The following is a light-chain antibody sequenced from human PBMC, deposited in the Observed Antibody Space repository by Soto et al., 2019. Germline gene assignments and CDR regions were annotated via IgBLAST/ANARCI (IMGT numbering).Light chain of an antibody. CDR1: QSISNW. Sequence: IQMTQSPSTLSASVGDRVTITCRASQSISNWLAWYQQKQGKAPKLLIYDASSLESGVPSRFSGSGSGTEFILTISGLQPDDFATYYCQQYESDSPWTFGQGTKVDIK. V-gene: IGKV1-5*01. CDR3: QQYESDSPWT. CDR2: DAS. J-gene: IGKJ1*01.